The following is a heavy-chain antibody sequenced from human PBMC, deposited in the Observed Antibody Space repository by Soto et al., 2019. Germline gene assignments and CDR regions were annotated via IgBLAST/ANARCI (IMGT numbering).Heavy chain of an antibody. D-gene: IGHD2-2*01. CDR1: GFTFSDYW. V-gene: IGHV3-7*04. J-gene: IGHJ4*02. CDR3: VKDGGYCSSSTCYAPRNHYFDS. CDR2: IKFDGSEK. Sequence: GGSLRLSCEASGFTFSDYWMSWVRQAPGKGPEWVANIKFDGSEKQYVDSVRGRFTISRDNSRSSLSLQMNSLRARDTAVYYCVKDGGYCSSSTCYAPRNHYFDSWGQGTLVTVSS.